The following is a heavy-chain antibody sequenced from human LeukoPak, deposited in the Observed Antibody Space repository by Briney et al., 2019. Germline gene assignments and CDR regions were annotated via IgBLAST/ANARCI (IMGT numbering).Heavy chain of an antibody. CDR2: IYSAGAT. D-gene: IGHD1-26*01. CDR1: GFTLSNSW. CDR3: ARIEWERLGRAFDI. J-gene: IGHJ3*02. Sequence: GGSLRLSCAVSGFTLSNSWMHWVRQAPGKGLEWVSSIYSAGATHYAESVKGRFTISRDNSKNTLYLQMNSLRAEDMAVYYCARIEWERLGRAFDIWGQGTMVTVSS. V-gene: IGHV3-53*01.